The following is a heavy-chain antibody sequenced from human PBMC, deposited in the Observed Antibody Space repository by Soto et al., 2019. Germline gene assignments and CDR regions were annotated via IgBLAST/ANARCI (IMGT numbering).Heavy chain of an antibody. CDR2: INHSGST. J-gene: IGHJ4*02. Sequence: SETLSLTCAVYGGSFSGYYWSWIRQPPGKGLEWIGEINHSGSTNYNPSLKSRVTISVDTSKDQFSLKLSSVTAADTAVYYCARGRYYFDYWGQGTLVTVSS. D-gene: IGHD1-20*01. V-gene: IGHV4-34*01. CDR3: ARGRYYFDY. CDR1: GGSFSGYY.